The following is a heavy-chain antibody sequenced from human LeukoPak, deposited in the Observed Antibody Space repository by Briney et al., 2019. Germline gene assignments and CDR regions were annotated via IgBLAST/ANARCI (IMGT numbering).Heavy chain of an antibody. D-gene: IGHD6-25*01. Sequence: PSETLSLTCSVSGYSISSGYYWGWIRQPPGKGLEWVGSISHSGITFFNPSLKSRVTMSVDASTNQFSLRLNSVTAADTAVYYCARQRSYMDVWGKGTKVIVSS. J-gene: IGHJ6*03. CDR2: ISHSGIT. CDR1: GYSISSGYY. CDR3: ARQRSYMDV. V-gene: IGHV4-38-2*02.